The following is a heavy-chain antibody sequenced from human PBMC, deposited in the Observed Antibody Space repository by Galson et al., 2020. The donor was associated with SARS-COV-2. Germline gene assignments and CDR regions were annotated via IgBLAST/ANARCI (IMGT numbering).Heavy chain of an antibody. CDR2: INPNSGGT. V-gene: IGHV1-2*02. CDR3: ARVRCSGGSCYGDAFDI. CDR1: GYTFTGYY. J-gene: IGHJ3*02. D-gene: IGHD2-15*01. Sequence: ASVKVSCKASGYTFTGYYMHWVRQAPGQGLEWMGWINPNSGGTNYAQKFQGRVTMTRDTSISTAYMELSRLRSDDTAVYYCARVRCSGGSCYGDAFDIWGQGTMVTVSS.